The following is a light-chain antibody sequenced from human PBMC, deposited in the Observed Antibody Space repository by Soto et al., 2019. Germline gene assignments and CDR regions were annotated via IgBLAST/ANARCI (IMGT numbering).Light chain of an antibody. CDR1: QSVSSSY. J-gene: IGKJ1*01. CDR3: QNYGRSPWT. Sequence: EIVLTQSPGTLSLSPGERATLSCRASQSVSSSYLAWYQQKPGQAPRLLIYGASSRATGIPDRFSGSGSGTAFTLTIRTVEPEKFAVYYCQNYGRSPWTFGQGTKVEIK. V-gene: IGKV3-20*01. CDR2: GAS.